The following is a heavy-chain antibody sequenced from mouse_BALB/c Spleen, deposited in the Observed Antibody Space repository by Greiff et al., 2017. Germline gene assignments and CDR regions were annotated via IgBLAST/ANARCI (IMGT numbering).Heavy chain of an antibody. Sequence: VQLQQSGAELVRSGASVKLSCTASGFNITDYYMHWVKQRPEQGLEWIGWIDPENGDTEYAPKFQGKATMTADTSSNTAYLQLSSLTSEDTAVYYCNAGGFAYWGQGTLVTVSA. CDR3: NAGGFAY. CDR1: GFNITDYY. CDR2: IDPENGDT. V-gene: IGHV14-4*02. J-gene: IGHJ3*01.